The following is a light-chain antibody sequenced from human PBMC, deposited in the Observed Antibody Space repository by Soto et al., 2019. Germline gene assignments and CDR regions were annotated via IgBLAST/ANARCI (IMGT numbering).Light chain of an antibody. CDR1: SSDVGGYDH. V-gene: IGLV2-8*01. CDR2: EVT. J-gene: IGLJ1*01. CDR3: SSDAGNYNYV. Sequence: QSALTQPPSASGSPGQSVTIPCTGTSSDVGGYDHVSRYQQHPGKAPKLMIYEVTKRPAGVPDRFSGSKSGNTASLTVSGLQAEDEADYFCSSDAGNYNYVFGTGTKLTVL.